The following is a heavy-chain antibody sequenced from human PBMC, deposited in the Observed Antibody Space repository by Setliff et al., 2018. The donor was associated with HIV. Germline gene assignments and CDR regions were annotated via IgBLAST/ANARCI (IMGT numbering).Heavy chain of an antibody. V-gene: IGHV3-48*03. CDR3: TTERHYNFWSDAFDI. CDR2: ISSRGTTI. J-gene: IGHJ3*02. Sequence: GGSLRLSCAGSGFTFSHYEMNWVRQAPGKGLEWVSCISSRGTTIYYAASVKGRFTISRDNAKNSLYLQMNSLKTEDTAVYYCTTERHYNFWSDAFDIWGQGTMVTVSS. CDR1: GFTFSHYE. D-gene: IGHD3-3*01.